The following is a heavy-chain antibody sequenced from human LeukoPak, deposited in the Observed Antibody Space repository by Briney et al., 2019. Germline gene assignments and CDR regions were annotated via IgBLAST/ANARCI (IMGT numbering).Heavy chain of an antibody. CDR3: ARYGGSGTYYFDY. CDR2: IYDSGST. D-gene: IGHD3-10*01. V-gene: IGHV4-30-2*01. CDR1: GGSISSGGYA. J-gene: IGHJ4*02. Sequence: SETLSLTCAVSGGSISSGGYAWRWIRQPPGKGLEWVGYIYDSGSTHYNPSLKSRVTISVDRSENQFSLKLSSVTAADTAVYYCARYGGSGTYYFDYWGQGTLVTVSS.